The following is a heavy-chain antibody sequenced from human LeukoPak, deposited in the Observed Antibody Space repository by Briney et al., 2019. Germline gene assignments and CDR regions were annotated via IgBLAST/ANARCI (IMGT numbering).Heavy chain of an antibody. CDR1: GYTFTNHA. CDR2: INAGNGNT. D-gene: IGHD2-2*01. Sequence: ASVKVSCKASGYTFTNHAMHWVRQAPGQRLEWTGWINAGNGNTKYSQKFQGRVTITRDTSASTAYMELSSLRSEDTAVYYCARALVVVPSPFDPWGQGTLVTVS. V-gene: IGHV1-3*01. CDR3: ARALVVVPSPFDP. J-gene: IGHJ5*02.